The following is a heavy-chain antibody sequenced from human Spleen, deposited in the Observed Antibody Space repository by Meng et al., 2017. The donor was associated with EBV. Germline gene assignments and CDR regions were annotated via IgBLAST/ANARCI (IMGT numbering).Heavy chain of an antibody. CDR2: FLPMLGAP. J-gene: IGHJ4*02. V-gene: IGHV1-69*01. CDR3: ASESGRGYTPDD. D-gene: IGHD3-10*01. Sequence: QVRLVQSAAEVKKPXSSVKVACKTSGGIFRNSAISWVRQAPGQGLEWLGGFLPMLGAPNYAQKFQGRVTITADESTSTHYLDLNSLTSEDTAVYYCASESGRGYTPDDWGQGTLVTVSS. CDR1: GGIFRNSA.